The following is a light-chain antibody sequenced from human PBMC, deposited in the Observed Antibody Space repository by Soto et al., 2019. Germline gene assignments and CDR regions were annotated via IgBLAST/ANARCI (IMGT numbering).Light chain of an antibody. V-gene: IGKV3-20*01. CDR3: QQYAKSPIT. Sequence: EFVLTQSPDTLSVSPGDRATLSCRASQSVGRDYLAWYQQKPGQAPRLLIHGASNRATGIPDRFSGSGSGTAFTLSISRLEPEDFAVYYCQQYAKSPITFGQGTRLEIK. CDR1: QSVGRDY. J-gene: IGKJ5*01. CDR2: GAS.